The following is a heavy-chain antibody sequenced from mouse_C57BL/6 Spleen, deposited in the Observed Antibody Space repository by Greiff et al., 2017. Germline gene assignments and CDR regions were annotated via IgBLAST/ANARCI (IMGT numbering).Heavy chain of an antibody. V-gene: IGHV1-26*01. CDR2: INPNNGGT. Sequence: EVQLQQSGPELVKPGASVKISCKASGYTFTDYYMNWVKQSHGKSLEWIGDINPNNGGTSYNQKFKGKATLTVDKSSSTAYMELRSLTSEDSAVYYCARVYGSGWFADWGQGTLVTVSA. CDR3: ARVYGSGWFAD. D-gene: IGHD2-2*01. J-gene: IGHJ3*01. CDR1: GYTFTDYY.